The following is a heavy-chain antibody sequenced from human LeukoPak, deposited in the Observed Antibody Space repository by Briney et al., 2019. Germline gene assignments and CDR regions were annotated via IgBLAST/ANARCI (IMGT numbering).Heavy chain of an antibody. V-gene: IGHV4-4*02. J-gene: IGHJ6*03. Sequence: PSGTLSLTCAVSGGSISSSNWWSWVRQPPGKGLEWIGEIYHSGSTNYNPSLKSRVTISVDTSKNQFSLRLSSVTAADTAVYYCARGFSGSFYYYYYMDVWGKGTTVTVSS. CDR2: IYHSGST. CDR3: ARGFSGSFYYYYYMDV. CDR1: GGSISSSNW. D-gene: IGHD1-26*01.